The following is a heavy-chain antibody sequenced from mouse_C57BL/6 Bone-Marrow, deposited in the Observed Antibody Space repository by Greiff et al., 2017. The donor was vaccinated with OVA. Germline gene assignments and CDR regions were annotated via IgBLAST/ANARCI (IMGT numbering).Heavy chain of an antibody. CDR3: ARRGVRYFDY. D-gene: IGHD2-1*01. V-gene: IGHV1-61*01. CDR2: IYPSDSET. CDR1: GYTFTSYW. Sequence: QVQLQQPGAELVRPGSSVKLSCKASGYTFTSYWMDWVKQRPGQGLEWIGNIYPSDSETHYNQKFKDKATLTVDKSSSTAYMQLSSLTSEDSAVYYCARRGVRYFDYGGQGTTLTVSS. J-gene: IGHJ2*01.